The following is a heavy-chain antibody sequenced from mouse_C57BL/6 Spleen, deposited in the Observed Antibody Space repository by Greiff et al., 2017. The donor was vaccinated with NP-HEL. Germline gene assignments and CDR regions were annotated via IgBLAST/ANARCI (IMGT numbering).Heavy chain of an antibody. V-gene: IGHV2-6-1*01. CDR1: GFSLTSYG. D-gene: IGHD1-1*01. CDR2: IWSDGST. CDR3: ARQFITTAYAMDY. Sequence: QVQLKESGPGLVAPSQSLSITCTVSGFSLTSYGVHWVRQPPGKGLEWLVVIWSDGSTTYNSALKSRLSICKDNSKSQVFLKMNSLQTDDTAMYYCARQFITTAYAMDYWGQGTSVTVSS. J-gene: IGHJ4*01.